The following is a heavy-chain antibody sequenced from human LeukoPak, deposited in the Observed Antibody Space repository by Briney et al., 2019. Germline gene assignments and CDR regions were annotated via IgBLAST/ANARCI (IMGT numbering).Heavy chain of an antibody. CDR3: ARDYSVGATGFDY. J-gene: IGHJ4*02. D-gene: IGHD1-26*01. CDR1: GGSISSSSYY. V-gene: IGHV4-39*07. CDR2: IYYSGST. Sequence: PSETLSLTCTVSGGSISSSSYYWGWIRQPPGKGLEWIGSIYYSGSTYYNPSLKSRVTISVDTSKNQFSLKLSSVTAADTAVYYCARDYSVGATGFDYWGQGTLVTVSS.